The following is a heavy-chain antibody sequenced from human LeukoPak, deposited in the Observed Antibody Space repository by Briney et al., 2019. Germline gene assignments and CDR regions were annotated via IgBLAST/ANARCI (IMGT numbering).Heavy chain of an antibody. J-gene: IGHJ4*02. CDR1: GFTFSSNG. D-gene: IGHD6-13*01. CDR2: IRFGGSNT. CDR3: AKAGGSSWAVLDY. V-gene: IGHV3-30*02. Sequence: SGGSLRLSCAASGFTFSSNGMHWVRQAPGKGLEWVAFIRFGGSNTYYADPVKGRLTISRDTSKNTLYLQMSSLRPEDTAVYYCAKAGGSSWAVLDYWGQGTLVTVSS.